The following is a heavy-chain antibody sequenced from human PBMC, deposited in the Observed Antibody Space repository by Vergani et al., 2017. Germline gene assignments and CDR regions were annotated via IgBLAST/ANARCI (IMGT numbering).Heavy chain of an antibody. CDR3: AKESGSSTSCLIDY. D-gene: IGHD2-2*01. CDR1: GFPFDDYA. J-gene: IGHJ4*02. CDR2: ISWNSGSI. Sequence: EVQLVESGGGLVQPGRSLRLSCAASGFPFDDYAMHWVRQAPGKGLEWVSGISWNSGSIGYADSVKGRFTISRDNAKNSLYLQMNSLRADDTALYYCAKESGSSTSCLIDYGGQGTLVTVSS. V-gene: IGHV3-9*01.